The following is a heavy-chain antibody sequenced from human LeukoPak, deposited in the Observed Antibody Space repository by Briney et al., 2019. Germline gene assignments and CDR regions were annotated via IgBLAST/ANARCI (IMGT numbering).Heavy chain of an antibody. CDR2: KWDEGKNI. V-gene: IGHV3-30*02. Sequence: GGSLRRSCAASGFTFSSYGFHWVRQAPGNGLEWVAYKWDEGKNIRYAESVKGRFTISRDNSKNTVFLQMNRLRAEDTAMYYCAKDLVRGDSSSGSFGSWGLGILVTVSS. D-gene: IGHD6-6*01. J-gene: IGHJ4*02. CDR1: GFTFSSYG. CDR3: AKDLVRGDSSSGSFGS.